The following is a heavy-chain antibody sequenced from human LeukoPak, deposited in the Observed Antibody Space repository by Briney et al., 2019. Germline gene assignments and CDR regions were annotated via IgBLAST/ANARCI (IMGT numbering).Heavy chain of an antibody. J-gene: IGHJ6*03. V-gene: IGHV1-2*02. D-gene: IGHD2-2*01. CDR1: GYTFTGYY. CDR3: AAWVCSSTSCPPVGYYYYYYMDV. Sequence: ASVKVSCKASGYTFTGYYMHWVRQAPGQGLEWMGWINPNSGGTNYAQKFQGRVTMTRDTSISTAYMELSRLRSDDTAVYYCAAWVCSSTSCPPVGYYYYYYMDVWGKGTTVTVSS. CDR2: INPNSGGT.